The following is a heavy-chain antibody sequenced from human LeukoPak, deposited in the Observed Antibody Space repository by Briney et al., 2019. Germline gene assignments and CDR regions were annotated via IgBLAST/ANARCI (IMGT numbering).Heavy chain of an antibody. J-gene: IGHJ4*02. Sequence: GASVKVSCKASGYTFTSYGISWVRQAPGQGLEWMGWMNPNSGNTGYAQKFQGRVTMTRNTSISTAYMELSSLRSEDTAVYYCAREGYCSGGSCYGGFDYWGQGTLVTVSS. CDR2: MNPNSGNT. V-gene: IGHV1-8*02. CDR1: GYTFTSYG. D-gene: IGHD2-15*01. CDR3: AREGYCSGGSCYGGFDY.